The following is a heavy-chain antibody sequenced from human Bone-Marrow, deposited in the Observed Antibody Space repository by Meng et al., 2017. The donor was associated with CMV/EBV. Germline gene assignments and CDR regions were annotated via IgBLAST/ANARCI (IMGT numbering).Heavy chain of an antibody. CDR1: GGSISGSDW. J-gene: IGHJ4*02. CDR3: ARNHGKSDFDY. Sequence: LTCDVFGGSISGSDWWTWVRQPTGKGLEWIGENSHSGRTNYKQSLKSRVTISVDKSKNQFSLKVSSVTAADTAVYYCARNHGKSDFDYWGQGTLVTVSS. CDR2: NSHSGRT. D-gene: IGHD1-14*01. V-gene: IGHV4-4*02.